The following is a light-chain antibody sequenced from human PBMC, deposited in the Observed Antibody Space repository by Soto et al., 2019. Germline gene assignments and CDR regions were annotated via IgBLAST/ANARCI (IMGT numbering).Light chain of an antibody. CDR3: QQYDTLPPT. J-gene: IGKJ3*01. CDR2: DAS. V-gene: IGKV1-33*01. CDR1: QDISNY. Sequence: DIRMTQSPSSLSASVGDRVTITCQASQDISNYLNWYQQKPGKAPKLLMSDASILETGVPSRFSGSGSGTDFTFTISGLQPEDIATYYCQQYDTLPPTFGPGTKVDLK.